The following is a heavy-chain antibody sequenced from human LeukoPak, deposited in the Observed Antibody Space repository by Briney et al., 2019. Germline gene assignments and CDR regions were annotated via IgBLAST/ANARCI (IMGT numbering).Heavy chain of an antibody. CDR2: ISFDGSNK. V-gene: IGHV3-30*18. CDR3: AKDPMVRGSTYDY. CDR1: GFTFSSYG. D-gene: IGHD3-10*01. J-gene: IGHJ4*02. Sequence: GGSLRLSCAASGFTFSSYGMYWVRQAPGKGLEWVAVISFDGSNKYYADSVRGRLTISRDNSKNTLYLQMNSLRAEDTAIYYCAKDPMVRGSTYDYWGQGTLVTVSS.